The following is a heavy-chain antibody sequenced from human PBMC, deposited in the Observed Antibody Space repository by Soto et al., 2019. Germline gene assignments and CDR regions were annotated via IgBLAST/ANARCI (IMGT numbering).Heavy chain of an antibody. CDR3: ATPGVVPLPYHYYYGKEG. V-gene: IGHV1-69*06. Sequence: SVKVSCKASGGTFSSYAISWVRQAPGQGLEWMGGIIPIFGTANYAQKFQGRVTITADKSTSTAYMELSSLRSEDTAVYYGATPGVVPLPYHYYYGKEGWSNGTKVTVS. CDR2: IIPIFGTA. J-gene: IGHJ6*04. D-gene: IGHD2-15*01. CDR1: GGTFSSYA.